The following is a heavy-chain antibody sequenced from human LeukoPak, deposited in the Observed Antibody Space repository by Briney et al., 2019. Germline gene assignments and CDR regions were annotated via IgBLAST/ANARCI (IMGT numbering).Heavy chain of an antibody. Sequence: PGGSLRLSCAASGFTFSSYSMNWVRQAPGKGLGWVSSISSSSSYIYYADSVKGRFTISRDNAKNSLYLQMNSLRAEDTAVYYCARDPHGSSWYVDYWGQGTLVTVSS. V-gene: IGHV3-21*01. CDR2: ISSSSSYI. D-gene: IGHD6-13*01. CDR1: GFTFSSYS. J-gene: IGHJ4*02. CDR3: ARDPHGSSWYVDY.